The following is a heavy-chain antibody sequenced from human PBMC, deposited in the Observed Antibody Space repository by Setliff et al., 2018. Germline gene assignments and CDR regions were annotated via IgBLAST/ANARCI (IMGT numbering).Heavy chain of an antibody. V-gene: IGHV4-39*01. Sequence: SETLSLTCTVSGGSISRSSYNWGWIRQPPGKGLEWIGSIYYSGSTYYNPSLKSRVAISVNTSKNQFSLKLSSVTAADTAVYYCARAAGYSSSWYHYYYGMDVWGQGTTVTVSS. CDR2: IYYSGST. J-gene: IGHJ6*02. CDR1: GGSISRSSYN. CDR3: ARAAGYSSSWYHYYYGMDV. D-gene: IGHD6-13*01.